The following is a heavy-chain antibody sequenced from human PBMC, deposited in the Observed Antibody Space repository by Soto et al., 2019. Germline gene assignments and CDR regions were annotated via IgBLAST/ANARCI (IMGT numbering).Heavy chain of an antibody. D-gene: IGHD2-15*01. J-gene: IGHJ4*02. CDR3: ARQRVVVAATLRYYFDY. Sequence: SETLSLTCTVSGGSISSSSYYWGWIRQPPGKGLEWIGSIYYSGSTYYNPSLKSRVTISVDTSKNQFSLKLSSVTAADTAVYYCARQRVVVAATLRYYFDYWGQGTLVTVSS. V-gene: IGHV4-39*01. CDR2: IYYSGST. CDR1: GGSISSSSYY.